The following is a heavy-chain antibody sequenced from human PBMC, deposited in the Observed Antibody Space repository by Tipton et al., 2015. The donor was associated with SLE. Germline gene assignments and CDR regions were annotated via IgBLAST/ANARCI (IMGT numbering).Heavy chain of an antibody. CDR2: IYYSGST. D-gene: IGHD1-26*01. J-gene: IGHJ5*02. CDR3: ARDGYGGSPFPS. V-gene: IGHV4-59*01. CDR1: GGSISSYY. Sequence: TLSLTCTVSGGSISSYYWSWIRQPPGKGLEWIGYIYYSGSTNYNPSLKSRVTISVDTSKNQFSLKLSSVTAADTAVYYCARDGYGGSPFPSWGQGTLVTVSS.